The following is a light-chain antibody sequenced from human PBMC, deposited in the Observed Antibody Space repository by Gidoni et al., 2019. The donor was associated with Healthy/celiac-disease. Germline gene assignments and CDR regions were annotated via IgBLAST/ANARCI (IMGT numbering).Light chain of an antibody. J-gene: IGKJ1*01. CDR1: QSISSY. V-gene: IGKV1-39*01. Sequence: DIQMTQSPSSLSASVGDRVTITCRASQSISSYLNWYQQKPGKAPKRLIYAASSLQSGVPSRFSGSGSGTDFTLTISSLQPEDFATYYCQQSYSTPWTFGQGTKLEIK. CDR2: AAS. CDR3: QQSYSTPWT.